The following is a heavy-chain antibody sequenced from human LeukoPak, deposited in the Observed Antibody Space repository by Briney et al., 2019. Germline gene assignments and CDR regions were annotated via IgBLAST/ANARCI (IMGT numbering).Heavy chain of an antibody. CDR1: GFTFSSHA. CDR2: ISYDGSNK. Sequence: GGSLRLSCAASGFTFSSHAMHWVRQAPGKGLEWVAVISYDGSNKYYADSVKGRFTISRDNSKNTLYLQMNSLRAEDTAVYYCARGEYSSGWHYSDYWGQGTLVTVSS. D-gene: IGHD6-19*01. V-gene: IGHV3-30*04. CDR3: ARGEYSSGWHYSDY. J-gene: IGHJ4*02.